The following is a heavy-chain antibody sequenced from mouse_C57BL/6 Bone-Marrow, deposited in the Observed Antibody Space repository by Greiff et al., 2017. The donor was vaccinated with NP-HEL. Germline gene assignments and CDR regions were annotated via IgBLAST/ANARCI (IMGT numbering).Heavy chain of an antibody. CDR1: GYTFTSYG. CDR2: IYPRSGNT. D-gene: IGHD2-4*01. V-gene: IGHV1-81*01. Sequence: QVQLQQSGAELARPGASVQLSCKASGYTFTSYGISWVKQRTGQGLEWIGEIYPRSGNTYYNEKFKGKATLTADKSSSTAYMELRSLTSEDSAVYFCARGRLRRGMDYWGQGTSVTVSS. J-gene: IGHJ4*01. CDR3: ARGRLRRGMDY.